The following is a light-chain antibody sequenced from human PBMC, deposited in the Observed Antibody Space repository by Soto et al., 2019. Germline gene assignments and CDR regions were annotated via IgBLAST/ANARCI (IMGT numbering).Light chain of an antibody. CDR1: QSVNSN. J-gene: IGKJ4*01. Sequence: EIVMTQSPATLSVSPGERATLSCRASQSVNSNLAWYQQKPGQAPRLLIYGASTRATGFPARFSGSGSGTEFTLMISSLQSEDFAVYYCQQYNNWPLTFGGGTKVEIK. V-gene: IGKV3-15*01. CDR3: QQYNNWPLT. CDR2: GAS.